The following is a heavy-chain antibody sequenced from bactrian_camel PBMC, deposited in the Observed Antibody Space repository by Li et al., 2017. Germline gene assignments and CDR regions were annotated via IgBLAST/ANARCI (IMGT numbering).Heavy chain of an antibody. CDR2: IYTGSGNT. CDR1: LYIYSSYC. Sequence: DVQLVESGGGSVQTGGSLSLSCEISLYIYSSYCMGWFRQAPGKEREGVARIYTGSGNTYYADSVKGRFTVFKDPAKNTVYLQMNNLKREDTAMYYCAATSWSCTARSTWRSETHFRHWGQGTQVTVS. CDR3: AATSWSCTARSTWRSETHFRH. D-gene: IGHD3*01. V-gene: IGHV3S40*01. J-gene: IGHJ4*01.